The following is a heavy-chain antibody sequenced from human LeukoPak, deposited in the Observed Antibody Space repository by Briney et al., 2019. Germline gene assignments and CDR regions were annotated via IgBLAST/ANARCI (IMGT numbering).Heavy chain of an antibody. J-gene: IGHJ4*02. CDR1: GGSISSSSYY. CDR3: ARGRDYVWGSYRYKSRAFDY. D-gene: IGHD3-16*02. Sequence: SETLSLTCTVSGGSISSSSYYWGWIRQPPGKGLEWIGSIYYSGSTYYNPSLKSRVTISVDTSKNQFSLKLSSVTAADTAVYYCARGRDYVWGSYRYKSRAFDYWGQGTLVTVSS. V-gene: IGHV4-39*07. CDR2: IYYSGST.